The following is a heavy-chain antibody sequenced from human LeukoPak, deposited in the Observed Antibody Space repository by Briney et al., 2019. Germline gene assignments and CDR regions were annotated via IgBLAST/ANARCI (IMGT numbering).Heavy chain of an antibody. D-gene: IGHD3-3*01. CDR1: GFTFSSYA. CDR3: ARGDDFWSGYNWFDP. V-gene: IGHV3-23*01. CDR2: ISGSGGST. J-gene: IGHJ5*02. Sequence: PGGSLRLSCAASGFTFSSYAMSWVRQAPGKGLEWVSAISGSGGSTYYADSVKGRFTISGHNSKNTLYLQMNSLRAEDTAVYYCARGDDFWSGYNWFDPWGQGTLVTVSS.